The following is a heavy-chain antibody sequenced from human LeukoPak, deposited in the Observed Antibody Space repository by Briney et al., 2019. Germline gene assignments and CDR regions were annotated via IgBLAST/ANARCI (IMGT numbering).Heavy chain of an antibody. J-gene: IGHJ4*02. CDR1: GGSISGYY. D-gene: IGHD3-22*01. Sequence: PSETLSLTCTVSGGSISGYYWTWIRQPPGKGLEWIGYIYYSGSTNYNPSLKSRVTISVDTSKNQFSLKLSSVTAADTAVYYCAGENYYDSSGYPYYFDYWGQGTLVTVSS. V-gene: IGHV4-59*01. CDR3: AGENYYDSSGYPYYFDY. CDR2: IYYSGST.